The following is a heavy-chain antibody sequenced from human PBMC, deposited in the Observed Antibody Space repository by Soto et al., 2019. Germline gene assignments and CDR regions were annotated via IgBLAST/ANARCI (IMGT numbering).Heavy chain of an antibody. D-gene: IGHD2-21*02. J-gene: IGHJ6*02. Sequence: ASVKVSCKASGYTFTSYDINWVRQATGQGLEWMGWMNPNSGNTGYAQKFQGRVTMTRNTSISTAYMELSSLRSEDTAVYYCARAICGGGDCYSYYYYGMDVWGQGTTVTVSS. CDR2: MNPNSGNT. V-gene: IGHV1-8*01. CDR1: GYTFTSYD. CDR3: ARAICGGGDCYSYYYYGMDV.